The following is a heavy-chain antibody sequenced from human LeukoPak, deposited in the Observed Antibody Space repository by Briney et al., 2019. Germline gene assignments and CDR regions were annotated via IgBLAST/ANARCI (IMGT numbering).Heavy chain of an antibody. CDR2: IIPILGIA. CDR1: GYTLTELS. D-gene: IGHD6-13*01. V-gene: IGHV1-69*04. CDR3: ARDRTAAGPAELAFDI. J-gene: IGHJ3*02. Sequence: SVKVSCKVSGYTLTELSMHWVRQAPGQGLEWMGRIIPILGIANYAQKFQGRVTITADKSTSTAYMELSSLRSEDTAVYYCARDRTAAGPAELAFDIWGQGTMVTVSS.